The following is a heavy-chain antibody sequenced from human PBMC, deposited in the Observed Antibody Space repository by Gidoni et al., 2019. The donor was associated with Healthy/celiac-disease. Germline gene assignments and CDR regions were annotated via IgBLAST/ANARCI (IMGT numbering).Heavy chain of an antibody. Sequence: QVQLQQWGAGLLKPSETRSLTGAVYGGYCRGYYWRWRRQRPGKGLEWIGEINHSGSTTYNPSLKSRVTISVDTSKYPFSLKLSSVTAADTAVYYCARGRRWFGESWEFDPWGQGTLVTVSS. CDR3: ARGRRWFGESWEFDP. D-gene: IGHD3-10*01. J-gene: IGHJ5*02. CDR2: INHSGST. V-gene: IGHV4-34*01. CDR1: GGYCRGYY.